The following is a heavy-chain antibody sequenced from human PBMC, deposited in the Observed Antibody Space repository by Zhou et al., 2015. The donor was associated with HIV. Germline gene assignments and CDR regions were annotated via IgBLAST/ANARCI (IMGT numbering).Heavy chain of an antibody. V-gene: IGHV1-69*01. CDR3: ARNHVSSSWSSTHYYYYGMDV. CDR2: IIPIFGTA. J-gene: IGHJ6*02. Sequence: QVQLVQSGAEVKKPGSSVKVSCKASGGTFSSYAISWVRQAPGQGLEWMGGIIPIFGTANYAQKFQGRVTITADESTSTAYMELSSLRSEDTAVYYCARNHVSSSWSSTHYYYYGMDVWGQGTTVTVSS. CDR1: GGTFSSYA. D-gene: IGHD6-13*01.